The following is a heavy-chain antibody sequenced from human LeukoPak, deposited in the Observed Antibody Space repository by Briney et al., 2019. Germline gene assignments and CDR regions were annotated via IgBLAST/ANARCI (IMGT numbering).Heavy chain of an antibody. J-gene: IGHJ4*02. CDR3: ARDGNLDY. CDR1: GYTFSDYY. Sequence: GASVKVSCMASGYTFSDYYIHWVRQAPGQGLEWMGWINPNSGGTNYAQNFQGRVTMTRDMSISTVYMELSRLRSDDTAVYYCARDGNLDYWGQGTLVTVSS. V-gene: IGHV1-2*02. CDR2: INPNSGGT. D-gene: IGHD1-26*01.